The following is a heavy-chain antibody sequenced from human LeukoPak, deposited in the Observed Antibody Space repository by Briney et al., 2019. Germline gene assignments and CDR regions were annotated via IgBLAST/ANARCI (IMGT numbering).Heavy chain of an antibody. Sequence: SETLSLTCAVYGGSFRGYYWSWIRQPPGKGLEWIGEINHRGSTKYNPSLKSRVTISVGTSKNQFSLNLRSATAADTAVYHCARGDILTGYSYWGQGTLVTVSS. V-gene: IGHV4-34*01. CDR2: INHRGST. J-gene: IGHJ4*02. D-gene: IGHD3-9*01. CDR1: GGSFRGYY. CDR3: ARGDILTGYSY.